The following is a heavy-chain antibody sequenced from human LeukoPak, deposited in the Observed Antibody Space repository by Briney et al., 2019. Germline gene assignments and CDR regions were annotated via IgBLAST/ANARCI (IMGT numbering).Heavy chain of an antibody. CDR1: GGSISSSSYY. CDR3: ARYGNSYYHY. J-gene: IGHJ4*02. Sequence: SETLSLTCTVSGGSISSSSYYWGWIRQTPGKGLEWIGSIYYTANTYYNPSLQSRVTISADTSKKQFSLKLTSVTAADTAVYYCARYGNSYYHYWGQEIMVTVTS. V-gene: IGHV4-39*07. CDR2: IYYTANT. D-gene: IGHD5-24*01.